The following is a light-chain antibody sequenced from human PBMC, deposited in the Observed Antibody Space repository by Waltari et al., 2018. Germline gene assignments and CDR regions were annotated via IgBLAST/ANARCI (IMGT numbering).Light chain of an antibody. V-gene: IGKV1-39*01. CDR2: GAA. CDR3: QQSYTPPPLT. Sequence: DIQLTQSPSSLSDSVGDRVTITCRASQYISTYLNWYHQRAHRPPKLLLYGAATLQSGVPSRFSGDGSGTEFTLIISSLQPEDFATYYCQQSYTPPPLTFGGGTKVDIK. CDR1: QYISTY. J-gene: IGKJ4*01.